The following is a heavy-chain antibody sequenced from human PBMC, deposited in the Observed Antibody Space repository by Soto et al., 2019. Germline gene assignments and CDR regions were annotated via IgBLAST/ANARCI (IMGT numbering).Heavy chain of an antibody. CDR3: TRGEYDDFSDY. CDR2: INAGNGNT. J-gene: IGHJ4*02. Sequence: QVQLVQSGAEVKKPGASVKVSCKASGYTFTSYAIHWVRQAPGQRLEWMGWINAGNGNTKYSQKFQGRFTITRDTYASTAYMELSSLRSEDTAVYYCTRGEYDDFSDYWGQGTLVTVSS. CDR1: GYTFTSYA. D-gene: IGHD3-3*01. V-gene: IGHV1-3*01.